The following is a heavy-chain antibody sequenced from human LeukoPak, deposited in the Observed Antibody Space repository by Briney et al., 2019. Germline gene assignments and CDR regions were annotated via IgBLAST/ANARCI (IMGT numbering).Heavy chain of an antibody. Sequence: PSETLSPTCAVYGGSFSGYYWSWIRQPPGKGLEWIGEINHSGSTNYNPSLKSRVTISVDTSKNQFSLKLSSVTAADTAVYYCASRIAARLPSYYYYGMDVWGQGTTVTVSS. CDR1: GGSFSGYY. D-gene: IGHD6-6*01. V-gene: IGHV4-34*01. CDR2: INHSGST. J-gene: IGHJ6*02. CDR3: ASRIAARLPSYYYYGMDV.